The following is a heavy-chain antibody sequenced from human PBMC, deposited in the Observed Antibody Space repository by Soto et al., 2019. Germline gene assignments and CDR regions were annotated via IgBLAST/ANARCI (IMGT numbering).Heavy chain of an antibody. D-gene: IGHD6-19*01. J-gene: IGHJ4*02. Sequence: EVQLVESGGGLVKPGGSLRLSCAASGFTFSSYSMNWVRQAPGKGLEWVSSISSSSSYIYYVDSVKGRFTISRDNAKNSLYLQMNSLGAEDTAVYYCARERYRNSGWYRDYWGQGTLVTVSS. CDR1: GFTFSSYS. V-gene: IGHV3-21*01. CDR3: ARERYRNSGWYRDY. CDR2: ISSSSSYI.